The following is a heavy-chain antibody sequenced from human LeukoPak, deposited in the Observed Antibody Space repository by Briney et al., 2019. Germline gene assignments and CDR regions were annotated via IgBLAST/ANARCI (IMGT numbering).Heavy chain of an antibody. CDR2: ISGSGGST. V-gene: IGHV3-23*01. CDR1: GFTFSSYA. D-gene: IGHD2-15*01. Sequence: GGSLRPSCAASGFTFSSYAMSWVRQAPGKGLEWVSAISGSGGSTYYAGSVKGRFTISRDNSKNTLYLQMNSLRAEDTAVYYCAKRPRSGGTVFDPWGQGTLVTVSS. J-gene: IGHJ5*02. CDR3: AKRPRSGGTVFDP.